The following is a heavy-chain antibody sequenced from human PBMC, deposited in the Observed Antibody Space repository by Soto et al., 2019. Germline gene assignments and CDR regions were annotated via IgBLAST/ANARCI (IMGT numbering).Heavy chain of an antibody. CDR2: INPNSGGT. CDR1: GYTFTGYY. J-gene: IGHJ1*01. CDR3: ARSPYGDSEYFQH. V-gene: IGHV1-2*04. D-gene: IGHD4-17*01. Sequence: ASVKVSCKASGYTFTGYYMHWVRKAPGQGLEWMGWINPNSGGTNYAQKFQGWVTMTRDTSISTAYMELSRLRSDDTAVYYCARSPYGDSEYFQHWGQGTLVTVSS.